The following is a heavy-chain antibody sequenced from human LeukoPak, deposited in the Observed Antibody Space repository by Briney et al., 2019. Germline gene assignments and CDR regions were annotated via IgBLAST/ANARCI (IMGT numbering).Heavy chain of an antibody. CDR1: GFTFSSNW. Sequence: SGGSLRLSCAASGFTFSSNWMSWVRQAPGKGLEWVANIKGDGSEKYYGDSVKGRFTISRDNSKNTLYLQMNSLRAEDTAVYYCARDKSITIFLEGTFDIWGQGTMVTVSS. CDR3: ARDKSITIFLEGTFDI. D-gene: IGHD3-9*01. CDR2: IKGDGSEK. J-gene: IGHJ3*02. V-gene: IGHV3-7*01.